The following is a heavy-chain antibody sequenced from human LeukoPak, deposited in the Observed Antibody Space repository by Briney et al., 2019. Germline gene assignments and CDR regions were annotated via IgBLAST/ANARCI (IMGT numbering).Heavy chain of an antibody. CDR2: INPNSGGT. V-gene: IGHV1-2*06. D-gene: IGHD2-15*01. Sequence: ASVTVSCKASGYTFTGYYMHWVRQAPGQGREWMGRINPNSGGTNYAHNFQGRVTMTRDTSISTAYMELSRLRSDDTAVYYCAREGINCSGGSCYSSFDYWGQGTLVTVSS. J-gene: IGHJ4*02. CDR3: AREGINCSGGSCYSSFDY. CDR1: GYTFTGYY.